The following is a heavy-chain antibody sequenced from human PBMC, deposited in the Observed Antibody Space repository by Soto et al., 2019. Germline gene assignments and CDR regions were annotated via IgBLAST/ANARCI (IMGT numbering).Heavy chain of an antibody. CDR1: GYTFTSYG. D-gene: IGHD2-2*01. CDR2: ISAYNGNT. J-gene: IGHJ4*02. CDR3: ATADLPAAELDY. Sequence: VASVKVSCKASGYTFTSYGISCVRQAPGQVLEWMGWISAYNGNTNYAQKLQGRVTMTTDTSTSTAYMELRSLRSDDTAVYYCATADLPAAELDYWGQGTLVTVS. V-gene: IGHV1-18*04.